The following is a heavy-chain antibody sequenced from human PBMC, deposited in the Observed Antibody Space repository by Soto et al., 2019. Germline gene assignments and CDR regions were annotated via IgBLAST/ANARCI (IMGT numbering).Heavy chain of an antibody. V-gene: IGHV3-23*01. J-gene: IGHJ5*02. CDR3: AKDRQSYCSSTGCYLNWFDP. CDR1: GFTFSSFA. D-gene: IGHD2-2*01. CDR2: ISGSSGST. Sequence: GGSLRLSCAASGFTFSSFAMSWVRQAPGKGLEWVSSISGSSGSTYYADSVKGRFTISRDNSKNTLYLQMNSLRAEDTALYYCAKDRQSYCSSTGCYLNWFDPRGQGALVTVSP.